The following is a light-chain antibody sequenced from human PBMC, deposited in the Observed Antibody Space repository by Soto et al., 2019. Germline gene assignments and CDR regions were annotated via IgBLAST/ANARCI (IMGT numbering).Light chain of an antibody. Sequence: EIVLTQSPATLSLSPGERATLSCRASQSVSSYLAWYQQKPGQAPRLLIYDASNIDTGIPARFSGSGSGTDFTLTISSLEPEDFAVYYCQQRSNWPPYTFGQGTKLEIK. CDR1: QSVSSY. CDR2: DAS. V-gene: IGKV3-11*01. CDR3: QQRSNWPPYT. J-gene: IGKJ2*01.